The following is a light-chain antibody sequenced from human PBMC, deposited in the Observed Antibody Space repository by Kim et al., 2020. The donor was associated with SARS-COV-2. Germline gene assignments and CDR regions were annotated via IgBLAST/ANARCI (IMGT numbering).Light chain of an antibody. J-gene: IGLJ3*02. CDR2: LNSDGSH. Sequence: ASVKLTCPLSSGHSSYAIEWHQQQPGEGPRYLMKLNSDGSHSKGDGIPDRFSGSSSGAERYLTISSLQSEDEADYYCQTWGTGIRVFGGGTQLTVL. CDR3: QTWGTGIRV. V-gene: IGLV4-69*01. CDR1: SGHSSYA.